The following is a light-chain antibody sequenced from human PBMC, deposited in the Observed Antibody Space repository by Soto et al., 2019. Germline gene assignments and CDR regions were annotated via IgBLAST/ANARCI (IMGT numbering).Light chain of an antibody. CDR3: QQYNDYSLT. J-gene: IGKJ4*01. CDR2: KAS. V-gene: IGKV1-5*03. Sequence: DIQMTQSPSTLSASVGDRVTITCRASQSISSWLAWYQQKPGKAPKLLIFKASGLESGVPSRFSGSGSGTEFTLTISSLQPDDFATYYCQQYNDYSLTFGGGTKVEIK. CDR1: QSISSW.